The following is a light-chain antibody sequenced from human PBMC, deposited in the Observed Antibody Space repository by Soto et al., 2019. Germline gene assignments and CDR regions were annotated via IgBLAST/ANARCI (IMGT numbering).Light chain of an antibody. Sequence: EIVLTQSPGTLSLSPGERATLSCRASQSVSSNYLAWYQQKAGQAPRLLIYGASSRATGIPDRFSGSGSGTDFTLTISRLEPEDFAVYYCQQYGSSPLYTFGLGTKLEIK. J-gene: IGKJ2*01. CDR1: QSVSSNY. V-gene: IGKV3-20*01. CDR2: GAS. CDR3: QQYGSSPLYT.